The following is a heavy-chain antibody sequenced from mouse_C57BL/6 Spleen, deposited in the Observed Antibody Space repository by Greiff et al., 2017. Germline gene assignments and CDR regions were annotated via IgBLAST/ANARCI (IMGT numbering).Heavy chain of an antibody. CDR2: IRSKSTNYAT. J-gene: IGHJ2*01. Sequence: DGGLVQPKGSLKLSCAASGFSFNTYAMNWVRQAPGKGLEWVARIRSKSTNYATYYADSVKDRFTISRDDSDSMLYLQMNNLKTEDTAMYYCVSNWDFDYWGQGTTLTVSS. CDR1: GFSFNTYA. CDR3: VSNWDFDY. D-gene: IGHD4-1*02. V-gene: IGHV10-1*01.